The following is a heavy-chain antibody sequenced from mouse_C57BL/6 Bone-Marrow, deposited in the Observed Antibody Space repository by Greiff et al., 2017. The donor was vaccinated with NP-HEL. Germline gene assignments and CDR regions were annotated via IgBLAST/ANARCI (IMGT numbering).Heavy chain of an antibody. CDR2: IDPSDSYT. J-gene: IGHJ2*01. D-gene: IGHD1-1*01. V-gene: IGHV1-69*01. CDR3: AREGYYYTYFDY. Sequence: VQLQQPGAELVMPGASVKLSCKASGYTFTSYWMHWVKQRPGQGLEWIGEIDPSDSYTNSNQKFKGKSTLTVDKSSSTAYMQLSSLTSEDSAVYYCAREGYYYTYFDYWGQGTTLTVSS. CDR1: GYTFTSYW.